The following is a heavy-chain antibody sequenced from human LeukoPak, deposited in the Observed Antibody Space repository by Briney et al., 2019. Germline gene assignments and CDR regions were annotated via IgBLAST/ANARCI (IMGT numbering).Heavy chain of an antibody. V-gene: IGHV5-51*01. J-gene: IGHJ4*02. CDR2: IYPGDSDT. Sequence: GAALQISCKGSGYSFTSYWIGWVRQMPGKGLEWMGIIYPGDSDTRYSPSFQGQVTISADKSISTAYLQWSSLKASDTAMYYCARGRDTASDYFDYWGQGTLVTVSS. CDR1: GYSFTSYW. D-gene: IGHD5-18*01. CDR3: ARGRDTASDYFDY.